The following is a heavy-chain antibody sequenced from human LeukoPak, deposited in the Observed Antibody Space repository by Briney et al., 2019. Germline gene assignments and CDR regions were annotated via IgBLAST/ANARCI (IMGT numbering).Heavy chain of an antibody. CDR1: EFTFSSYS. CDR3: ARDFGGMDV. Sequence: GGSLRLSCAASEFTFSSYSMNWVRQAPGKGLEWVSYITNSGNSKSYADSVKGRFTISRDNTKNSLYLQMNGLRAEDTAVYYCARDFGGMDVWGQGTTVTVSS. J-gene: IGHJ6*02. V-gene: IGHV3-48*01. CDR2: ITNSGNSK. D-gene: IGHD3-10*01.